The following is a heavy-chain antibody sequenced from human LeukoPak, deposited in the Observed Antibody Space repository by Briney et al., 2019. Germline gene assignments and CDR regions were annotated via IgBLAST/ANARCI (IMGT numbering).Heavy chain of an antibody. CDR3: ARAVGWLQSLDY. J-gene: IGHJ4*02. V-gene: IGHV3-48*02. CDR2: ISSSSTI. Sequence: VGSLRLSCAASGFTFSSYSMNWVRQAPGKGLEWVSYISSSSTIYYADSVKGRFTISRDNAKNSLYLQMNSLRDEDTAVYYCARAVGWLQSLDYWGQGALIPVSS. D-gene: IGHD5-24*01. CDR1: GFTFSSYS.